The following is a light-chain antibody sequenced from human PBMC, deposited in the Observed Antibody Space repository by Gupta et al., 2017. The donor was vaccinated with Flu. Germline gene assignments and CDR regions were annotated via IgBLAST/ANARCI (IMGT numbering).Light chain of an antibody. CDR3: QQRYNWPSLS. CDR2: DAS. J-gene: IGKJ4*01. V-gene: IGKV3-11*01. Sequence: EIVLTQSPVTLSLSPGERATLSCRASQSISTYLAWYQQKPGQAPRLLIYDASNRATGIPARFSGRGSGTDFTLTISSLEPEDFAVYYCQQRYNWPSLSFGGGTKVDMK. CDR1: QSISTY.